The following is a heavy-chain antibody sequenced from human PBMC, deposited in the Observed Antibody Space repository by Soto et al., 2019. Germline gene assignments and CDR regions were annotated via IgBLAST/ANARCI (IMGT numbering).Heavy chain of an antibody. CDR2: ISYDGSNK. CDR3: AREDDVTIFGVTNYGMDV. V-gene: IGHV3-30-3*01. J-gene: IGHJ6*02. D-gene: IGHD3-3*01. Sequence: PGGSLRLSCAASGFTFSSYAMHWVRQAPGKGLEWVAVISYDGSNKYYADSVKGRFTISRDNSKNTLYLQMNSLRAEDTAVYYCAREDDVTIFGVTNYGMDVWGQGTTVTVSS. CDR1: GFTFSSYA.